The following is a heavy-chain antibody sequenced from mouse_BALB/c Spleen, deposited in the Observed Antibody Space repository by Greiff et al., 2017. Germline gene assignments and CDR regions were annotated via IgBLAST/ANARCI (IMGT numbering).Heavy chain of an antibody. V-gene: IGHV14-4*02. CDR1: GFNIKDYY. CDR3: KGYYYGSSYKAGFDV. D-gene: IGHD1-1*01. J-gene: IGHJ1*01. CDR2: IDPENGDT. Sequence: EVQLQQSGAELVRSGASVKLSCTASGFNIKDYYMHWVKQRPEQGLEWIGWIDPENGDTEYAPKFQGKATMTADTSSNTAYLQLSSLTSEDTAVYYCKGYYYGSSYKAGFDVWGAGTTVTVSS.